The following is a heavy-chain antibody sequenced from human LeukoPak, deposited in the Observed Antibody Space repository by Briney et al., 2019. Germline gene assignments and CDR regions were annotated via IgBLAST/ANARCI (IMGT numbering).Heavy chain of an antibody. CDR2: ISAYNGKT. CDR3: GXXXXVXXXMQRIYYYYYYMDV. CDR1: GYTFTSYG. Sequence: AXVKVSXKASGYTFTSYGISWVRQAPGQGLEWMGWISAYNGKTNYAQKLQGRVTMTTDTSTSTAYMELRRLRADDTGVYDCGXXXXVXXXMQRIYYYYYYMDVWGKGTTVTVSS. V-gene: IGHV1-18*01. D-gene: IGHD2-2*01. J-gene: IGHJ6*03.